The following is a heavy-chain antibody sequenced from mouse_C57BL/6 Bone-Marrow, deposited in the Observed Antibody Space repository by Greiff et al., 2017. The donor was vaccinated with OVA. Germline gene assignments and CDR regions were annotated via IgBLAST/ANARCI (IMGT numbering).Heavy chain of an antibody. CDR3: ARGRLLAWFAY. CDR1: GFNIKDYY. J-gene: IGHJ3*01. D-gene: IGHD2-3*01. V-gene: IGHV14-2*01. CDR2: IDPEDGET. Sequence: EVQRVESGAELVKPGASVKLSCTASGFNIKDYYMHWVKQRTEQGLEWIGRIDPEDGETKYAPKFQGKATITADTSSNTAYLQLSSLTSEDSAVYCCARGRLLAWFAYWGQGTLVTVSA.